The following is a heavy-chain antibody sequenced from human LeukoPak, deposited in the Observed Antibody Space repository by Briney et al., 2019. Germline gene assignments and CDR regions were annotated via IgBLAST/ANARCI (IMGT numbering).Heavy chain of an antibody. J-gene: IGHJ5*01. D-gene: IGHD2-8*02. CDR2: ISSSGSTI. V-gene: IGHV3-48*01. CDR1: GFTFSTYS. Sequence: GGSLRLSCAASGFTFSTYSMNWVRQAPGKGLEWVSYISSSGSTIYYADSVKGRFTISRDNVDNVVYLQMNSLGAEDTAVYYCARVAVSGPTGWFGSWGQGTLVIVSS. CDR3: ARVAVSGPTGWFGS.